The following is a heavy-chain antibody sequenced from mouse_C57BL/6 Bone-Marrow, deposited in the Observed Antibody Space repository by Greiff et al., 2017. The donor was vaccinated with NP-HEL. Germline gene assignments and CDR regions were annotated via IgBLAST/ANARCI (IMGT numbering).Heavy chain of an antibody. J-gene: IGHJ2*01. CDR2: IHPNSGST. CDR3: ARRGDFTTVVDY. Sequence: QVQLKQPGAELVKPGASVKLSCKASGYTFTSYWMHWVKQRPGQGLEWIGMIHPNSGSTNYNEKFKSKATLTVDKSSSTAYMQLSSLTSEDSAVYYCARRGDFTTVVDYWGQGTTLTVSS. V-gene: IGHV1-64*01. D-gene: IGHD1-1*01. CDR1: GYTFTSYW.